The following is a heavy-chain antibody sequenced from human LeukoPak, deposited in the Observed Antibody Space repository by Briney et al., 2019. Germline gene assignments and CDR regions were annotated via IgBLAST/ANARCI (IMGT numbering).Heavy chain of an antibody. J-gene: IGHJ4*02. CDR2: IIPIFGTA. CDR3: ARGGYSSPPFDY. CDR1: GGTFSSYA. Sequence: SXKVSCKASGGTFSSYAISWGRQAPGQGLEWMGGIIPIFGTANYAQKFQGRVTITTDEYTSTAYMELSSLRSEDTAVYYCARGGYSSPPFDYWGQGTLVTVSS. D-gene: IGHD6-13*01. V-gene: IGHV1-69*05.